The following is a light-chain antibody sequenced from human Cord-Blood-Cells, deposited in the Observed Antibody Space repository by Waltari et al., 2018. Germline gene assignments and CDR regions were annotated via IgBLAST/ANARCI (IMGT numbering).Light chain of an antibody. CDR2: WAS. CDR3: QQYYSTPYT. Sequence: DIVMTQSPDSLAVSLGERATINFKSSQSVLYSSNNKNYLAWYQQKPGQPPKLLIYWASTRDSGVPARFSGSGSGTDFTLTISSLQAEDVAVYYCQQYYSTPYTFGQGTKLEIK. V-gene: IGKV4-1*01. CDR1: QSVLYSSNNKNY. J-gene: IGKJ2*01.